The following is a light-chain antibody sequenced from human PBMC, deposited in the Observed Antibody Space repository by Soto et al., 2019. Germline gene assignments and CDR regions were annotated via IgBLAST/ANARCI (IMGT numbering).Light chain of an antibody. V-gene: IGLV2-14*01. CDR1: SSDVGGHDY. Sequence: QSALTQPASVSGSPGQSITISCTGTSSDVGGHDYVSWYQQHPGKVPKLMIYDVSSRPSGVSNRFSGSKSGNTASLTISGLQAEDEADYYCSSYASSSTLVFGGGTKLTVL. CDR3: SSYASSSTLV. CDR2: DVS. J-gene: IGLJ2*01.